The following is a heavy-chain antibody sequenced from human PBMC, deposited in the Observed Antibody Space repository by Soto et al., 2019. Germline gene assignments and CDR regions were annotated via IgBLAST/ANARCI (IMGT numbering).Heavy chain of an antibody. V-gene: IGHV3-23*01. J-gene: IGHJ6*02. CDR1: GFNFSSFA. D-gene: IGHD5-18*01. CDR2: ISGSGGSC. CDR3: AKEGTGEWIHYYYPTDV. Sequence: EVQLLESGGGLVQPGGSLRLSCAGSGFNFSSFAMTWVRQAPGKGLEWVSTISGSGGSCFYADSVKGRFTLTRDNSKDTVYLQMNTLRDEDTAFYYCAKEGTGEWIHYYYPTDVWGRGTPVTFSS.